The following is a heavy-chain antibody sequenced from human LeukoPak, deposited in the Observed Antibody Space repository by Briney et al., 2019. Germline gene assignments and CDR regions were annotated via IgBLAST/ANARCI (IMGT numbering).Heavy chain of an antibody. Sequence: SETLSLTCTVSGGSISSGSYYWSWIRQPAGKGLEWMGRIYTSGSTNYNPSLKSRVTISVDTSKNQFSLKLSSVTAADTAVYYCASGAYRDAFDIWGQGTMVTVSS. V-gene: IGHV4-61*02. CDR2: IYTSGST. CDR1: GGSISSGSYY. CDR3: ASGAYRDAFDI. D-gene: IGHD1-26*01. J-gene: IGHJ3*02.